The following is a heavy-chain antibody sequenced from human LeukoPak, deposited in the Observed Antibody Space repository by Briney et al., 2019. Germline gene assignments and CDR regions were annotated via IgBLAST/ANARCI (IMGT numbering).Heavy chain of an antibody. Sequence: ASVKVSCKASGYTFTSYDINWVRQATGQGLEWMGWMNPNSGNTGYAQKFQGRVTMTRNTSISTAYMELSSLRSEDTAVYYCARDAYYDFWSGYYGSRGYYYYYMGVWGKGTTVTVSS. D-gene: IGHD3-3*01. J-gene: IGHJ6*03. V-gene: IGHV1-8*01. CDR1: GYTFTSYD. CDR2: MNPNSGNT. CDR3: ARDAYYDFWSGYYGSRGYYYYYMGV.